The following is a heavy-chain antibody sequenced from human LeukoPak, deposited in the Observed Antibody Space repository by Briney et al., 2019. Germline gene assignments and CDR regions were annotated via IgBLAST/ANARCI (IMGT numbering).Heavy chain of an antibody. V-gene: IGHV4-39*01. CDR2: IHYSGST. J-gene: IGHJ3*02. D-gene: IGHD2-2*01. CDR1: GGSISSSSYY. Sequence: SETLSLTCTVSGGSISSSSYYSGWIRQPPGKGLEWIAHIHYSGSTYYNPSLKSRVTISVDTSKNQFSLNLSSVTAADTAVYYCARRNVVVPATMARAFDIWGQGTIITVSS. CDR3: ARRNVVVPATMARAFDI.